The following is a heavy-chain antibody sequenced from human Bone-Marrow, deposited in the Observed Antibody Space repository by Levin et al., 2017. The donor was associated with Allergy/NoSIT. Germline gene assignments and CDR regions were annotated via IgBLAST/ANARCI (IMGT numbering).Heavy chain of an antibody. J-gene: IGHJ4*02. CDR1: GFTFKNYA. CDR3: AKLDGPLGLSAGNFDS. CDR2: ISGSSAKT. V-gene: IGHV3-23*01. D-gene: IGHD6-19*01. Sequence: PGGSLRLSCAASGFTFKNYAMSWVRQPPGKGLEWVSDISGSSAKTQYADSMKGRLTISRDNSKNTLHLQMNSLRAEDTAVYFCAKLDGPLGLSAGNFDSWGQGTLVTVSS.